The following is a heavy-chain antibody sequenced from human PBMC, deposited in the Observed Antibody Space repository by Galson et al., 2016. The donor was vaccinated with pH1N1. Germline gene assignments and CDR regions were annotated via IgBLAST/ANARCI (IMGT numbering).Heavy chain of an antibody. D-gene: IGHD3-22*01. CDR3: TRKIGDD. Sequence: SLRLSCAASGFSLSSYWMSWVRQAPGKGLEWVANIKQDGSEIHYMDSVKGRFTISRDNAKSSVYLHMNSFRAEDTAVYYCTRKIGDDWGQGTLLTVSS. V-gene: IGHV3-7*01. CDR1: GFSLSSYW. J-gene: IGHJ4*02. CDR2: IKQDGSEI.